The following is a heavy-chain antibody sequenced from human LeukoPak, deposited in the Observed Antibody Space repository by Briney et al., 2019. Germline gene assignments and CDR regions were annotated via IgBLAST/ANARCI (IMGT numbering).Heavy chain of an antibody. CDR3: AKGGDSSGYYAYYFDY. CDR2: ISGSGGST. Sequence: SGGSLRLSCAASGFTFSSYAMSWVRQAPGKGLEWVSAISGSGGSTYYADSVKGRFTISRDNSKNTLYLQMNSLRAEDTAVYYCAKGGDSSGYYAYYFDYWGQGTLVTVSS. J-gene: IGHJ4*02. V-gene: IGHV3-23*01. CDR1: GFTFSSYA. D-gene: IGHD3-22*01.